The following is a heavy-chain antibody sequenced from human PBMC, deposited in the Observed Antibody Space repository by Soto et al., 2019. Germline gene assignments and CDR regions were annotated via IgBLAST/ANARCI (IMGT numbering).Heavy chain of an antibody. V-gene: IGHV1-3*01. CDR2: INAGNGNT. CDR3: ARPLVSGYYYYGMDV. CDR1: GYTFTSYA. J-gene: IGHJ6*02. D-gene: IGHD3-10*01. Sequence: ASVKVSCKASGYTFTSYAMHWVRQAPGQRLEWMGWINAGNGNTKYSQKFQGGVTITRDTSAGTAYMELSSLRSEDTAVYYCARPLVSGYYYYGMDVWGQGTTVTVSS.